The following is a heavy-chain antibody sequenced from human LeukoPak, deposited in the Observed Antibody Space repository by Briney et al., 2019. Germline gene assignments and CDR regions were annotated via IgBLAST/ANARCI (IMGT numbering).Heavy chain of an antibody. CDR3: ASTTRGDTYHYYMDV. CDR2: IYSVGNT. Sequence: GGSVRLSYAASGLTVSSNYVSWVRQDPGKGLECVSVIYSVGNTYYGDSVKGRFTVSRDNSKNTLYLQMNSLRAEDTVVYYCASTTRGDTYHYYMDVWGKAPTVTISS. CDR1: GLTVSSNY. D-gene: IGHD3-10*01. J-gene: IGHJ6*03. V-gene: IGHV3-53*01.